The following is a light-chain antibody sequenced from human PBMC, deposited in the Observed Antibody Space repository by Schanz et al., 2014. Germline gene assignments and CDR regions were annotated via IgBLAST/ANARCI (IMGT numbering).Light chain of an antibody. J-gene: IGKJ1*01. CDR2: RAS. V-gene: IGKV3-20*01. Sequence: EIVLTQSPGTLSLSPGERATLSCRASQSVSSSYLAWYQQKPGQAPRLLIYRASRRATGIPDRFSGSGSGTGFTLTISRLEPEDFAVYYCQQYNTWPPTLTFGQGTRVEIK. CDR3: QQYNTWPPTLT. CDR1: QSVSSSY.